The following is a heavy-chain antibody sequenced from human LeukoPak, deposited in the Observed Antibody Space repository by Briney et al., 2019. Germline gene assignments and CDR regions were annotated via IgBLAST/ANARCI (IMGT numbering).Heavy chain of an antibody. D-gene: IGHD3-22*01. CDR1: GGTFSNYI. Sequence: ASVKVSCKASGGTFSNYIFNWVRQAPGQGLEWMGGIMPLFAAADYAQNFQGRVTITTDESTSTVYMELSRLKSEDTALYYCASHYYYDTFTYYERAPGWGQGTLVTVSS. V-gene: IGHV1-69*05. J-gene: IGHJ4*02. CDR3: ASHYYYDTFTYYERAPG. CDR2: IMPLFAAA.